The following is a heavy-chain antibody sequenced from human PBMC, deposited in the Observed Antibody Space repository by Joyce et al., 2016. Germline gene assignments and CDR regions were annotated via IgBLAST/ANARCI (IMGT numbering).Heavy chain of an antibody. Sequence: EMQLVESGGGLVQPGGSLRLSCAASGFKVSSNYMSWVRQARGKGLEWVSINYSGGNTNYADSVKGRFTLSRDNSENTVFLQMNSLRAEDTAVYYCARDGYNRYFFDYWGHGTLVTVSS. CDR1: GFKVSSNY. J-gene: IGHJ4*01. D-gene: IGHD5-24*01. CDR2: NYSGGNT. CDR3: ARDGYNRYFFDY. V-gene: IGHV3-66*01.